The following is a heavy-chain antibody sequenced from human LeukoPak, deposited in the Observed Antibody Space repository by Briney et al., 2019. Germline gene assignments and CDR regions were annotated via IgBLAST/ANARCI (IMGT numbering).Heavy chain of an antibody. Sequence: GGSLRLSCAASGFTFSSYAMHWVRQAPGKGLEWVAVISYDGSNKYYADSVKGRFTISRDNSKNTLYLQMNSLRAEDTAVYYCAKPAAYGCNSPFDYWGQGTLVTVSS. V-gene: IGHV3-30-3*02. D-gene: IGHD4-23*01. CDR2: ISYDGSNK. J-gene: IGHJ4*02. CDR3: AKPAAYGCNSPFDY. CDR1: GFTFSSYA.